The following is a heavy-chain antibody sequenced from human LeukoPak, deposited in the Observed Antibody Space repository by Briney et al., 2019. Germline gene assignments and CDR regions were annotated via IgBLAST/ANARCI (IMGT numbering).Heavy chain of an antibody. CDR1: CYTFTSYG. CDR2: ISAYNGNT. Sequence: ASVKVSCKASCYTFTSYGISWVRQAPGQGLEWMGWISAYNGNTNYAQKLQGRVTMTTDTSTSTAYMELRSLRSDDTAVYYCAREATVVTPPAFDIWGQGTMVTVSS. V-gene: IGHV1-18*01. J-gene: IGHJ3*02. CDR3: AREATVVTPPAFDI. D-gene: IGHD4-23*01.